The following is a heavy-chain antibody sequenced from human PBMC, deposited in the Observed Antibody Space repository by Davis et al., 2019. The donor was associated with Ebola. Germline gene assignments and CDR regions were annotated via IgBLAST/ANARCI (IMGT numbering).Heavy chain of an antibody. CDR1: GFTVSSNY. CDR3: VKGVVVVTAYMSH. V-gene: IGHV3-30*02. J-gene: IGHJ1*01. CDR2: IWYDGSNK. Sequence: GESLKISCAASGFTVSSNYMSWVRQAPGKGLEWVAVIWYDGSNKYFADSVKGRFTISRDNSKNTLYLQMSSLRAEDTAVYYCVKGVVVVTAYMSHWGQGTLVTVSS. D-gene: IGHD2-21*02.